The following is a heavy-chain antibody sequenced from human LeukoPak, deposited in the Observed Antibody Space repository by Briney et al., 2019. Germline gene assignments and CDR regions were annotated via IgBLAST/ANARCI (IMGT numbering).Heavy chain of an antibody. Sequence: SQTLSLTCAISGDSLFSIGVAWNWIRQSPLRGLEWLGRTFCTSKCYNEYAVYVRSRVTINPDTSKNQFSLQLSSLTPEDSAIYYCARGHNSALDIWGQGTMVTVSS. CDR3: ARGHNSALDI. D-gene: IGHD1-1*01. J-gene: IGHJ3*02. V-gene: IGHV6-1*01. CDR1: GDSLFSIGVA. CDR2: TFCTSKCYN.